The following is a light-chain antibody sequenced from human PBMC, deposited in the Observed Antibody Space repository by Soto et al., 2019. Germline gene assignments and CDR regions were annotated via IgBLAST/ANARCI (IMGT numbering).Light chain of an antibody. CDR1: QTISSY. Sequence: EIVLTQSPATLSLSPGERATLSCRASQTISSYLAWYQQKPGQAPRLLIYDASNRATGIPPRFSGSGSGTDFTLTISSPEPEDFAVYYCQQRANWPPYTFGQGTKLEIK. CDR2: DAS. CDR3: QQRANWPPYT. V-gene: IGKV3-11*01. J-gene: IGKJ2*01.